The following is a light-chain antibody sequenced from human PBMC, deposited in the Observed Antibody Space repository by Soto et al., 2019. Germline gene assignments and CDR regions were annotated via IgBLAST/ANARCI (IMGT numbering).Light chain of an antibody. CDR1: QSVSSSH. CDR2: DTS. V-gene: IGKV3-20*01. CDR3: QQYGASPWT. J-gene: IGKJ1*01. Sequence: EVELTQSPGTLSLSPGERATLPCRASQSVSSSHLAWYQQKRGQAPRLLIYDTSTRATGIPDRFSGSGSGTDFTLTISRLEPEDFAVYHCQQYGASPWTLGQGTKVDIK.